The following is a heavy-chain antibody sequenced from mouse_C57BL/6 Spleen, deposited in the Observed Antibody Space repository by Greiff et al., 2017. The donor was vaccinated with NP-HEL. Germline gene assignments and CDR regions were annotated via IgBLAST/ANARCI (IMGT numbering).Heavy chain of an antibody. CDR1: GFSLTSYA. D-gene: IGHD2-4*01. J-gene: IGHJ3*01. V-gene: IGHV2-9-1*01. CDR2: IWTGGGT. CDR3: ARNEGYGDYDVGFAY. Sequence: QVQLQQSGPGLVAPSQSLSITCTVSGFSLTSYAISWVRQPPGKGLEWLGVIWTGGGTNYNSALKSRLSISKDNSKSQVFLKMNSLQTDDTARYYCARNEGYGDYDVGFAYWGQGTLVTVSA.